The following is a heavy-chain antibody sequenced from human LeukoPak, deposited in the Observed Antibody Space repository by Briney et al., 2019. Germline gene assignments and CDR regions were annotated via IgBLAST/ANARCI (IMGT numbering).Heavy chain of an antibody. J-gene: IGHJ5*02. V-gene: IGHV3-33*01. Sequence: GGSLRLSCAASGFTFSSYGMHWVRQAPGKGLEWVAVIWYDGGNKYYADSVKGRFTISRDNSKNTLYLQMNSLRAEDTAVYYCARDSRCSSTSCYPRFDPWGQGTLVTVSS. CDR3: ARDSRCSSTSCYPRFDP. CDR2: IWYDGGNK. D-gene: IGHD2-2*01. CDR1: GFTFSSYG.